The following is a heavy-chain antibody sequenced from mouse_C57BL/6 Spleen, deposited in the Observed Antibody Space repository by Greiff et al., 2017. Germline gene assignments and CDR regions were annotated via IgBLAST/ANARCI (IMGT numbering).Heavy chain of an antibody. CDR2: IYPRSGNT. CDR3: ARYYGSSPLFAV. J-gene: IGHJ3*01. Sequence: QVQLQQSGAELARPGASVKLSCKASGYTFTSYGISWVKQRPGQGLEWIGEIYPRSGNTYYNEKFKGKATLTADKSSSTAYMELRSLTSEDSAVYFCARYYGSSPLFAVLGQGTLVTVSA. V-gene: IGHV1-81*01. D-gene: IGHD1-1*01. CDR1: GYTFTSYG.